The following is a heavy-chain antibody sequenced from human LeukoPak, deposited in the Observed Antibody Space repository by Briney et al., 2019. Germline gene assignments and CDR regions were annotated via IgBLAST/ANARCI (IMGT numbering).Heavy chain of an antibody. D-gene: IGHD5-12*01. Sequence: GGSLSLSCAASGFTISNNPMSWVRQAPGKGLEWVSAISPSDGNTFYADSVKGRFTISRDNSKNTLSLQMNSLRAEDTALYYCVKDSSAPYEITEWGQGTLVTVSS. J-gene: IGHJ4*02. CDR2: ISPSDGNT. CDR1: GFTISNNP. V-gene: IGHV3-23*01. CDR3: VKDSSAPYEITE.